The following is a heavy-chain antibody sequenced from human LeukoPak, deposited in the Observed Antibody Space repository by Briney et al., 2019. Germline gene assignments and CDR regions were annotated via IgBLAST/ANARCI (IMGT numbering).Heavy chain of an antibody. J-gene: IGHJ4*02. CDR1: GGTFSSYA. CDR2: INLSGGST. Sequence: GASVKVSCKASGGTFSSYAISWVRQAPGQGLEWMGKINLSGGSTTYAQKFQGRVTMTRDTSTSTVYMELSSLRSEDTAVYYCARDYVDDIPMIKDYWGQGTLVTVSS. CDR3: ARDYVDDIPMIKDY. D-gene: IGHD2-8*01. V-gene: IGHV1-46*01.